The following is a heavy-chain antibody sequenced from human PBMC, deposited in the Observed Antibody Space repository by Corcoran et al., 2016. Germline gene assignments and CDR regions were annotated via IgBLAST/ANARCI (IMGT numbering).Heavy chain of an antibody. Sequence: QITLKESGPTLVKPTQTLTLTCTFSGFSLSTSGVGVGWIRQPPGKALEWLALIYWDDDKRYSPSLKSRLTITKDTSKNQVVLTMANMDPVDTATYYCAHLYGDDFRYWYFDLWGRGTLVTVSS. V-gene: IGHV2-5*02. CDR3: AHLYGDDFRYWYFDL. CDR2: IYWDDDK. CDR1: GFSLSTSGVG. J-gene: IGHJ2*01. D-gene: IGHD4-17*01.